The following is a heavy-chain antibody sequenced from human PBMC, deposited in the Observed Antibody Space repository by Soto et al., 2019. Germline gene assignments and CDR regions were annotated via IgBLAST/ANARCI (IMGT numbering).Heavy chain of an antibody. CDR2: ISAYNGNT. CDR1: GYTFTSYG. D-gene: IGHD3-3*01. CDR3: ARDPYDFWNGFESNWYFDL. V-gene: IGHV1-18*04. Sequence: ASVKVSCKASGYTFTSYGISWVRQAPGQGLEWMGWISAYNGNTNYAQKLQGRVTMTTDTSTSTAYMELRSLRSDDTAVYYCARDPYDFWNGFESNWYFDLWGRGTLVTVSS. J-gene: IGHJ2*01.